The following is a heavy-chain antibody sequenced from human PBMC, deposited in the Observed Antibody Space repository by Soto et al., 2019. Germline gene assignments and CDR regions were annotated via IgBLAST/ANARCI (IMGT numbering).Heavy chain of an antibody. CDR2: FDPEDGET. D-gene: IGHD2-15*01. V-gene: IGHV1-24*01. J-gene: IGHJ6*03. CDR1: GYTLTELS. Sequence: ASVKVSYKVSGYTLTELSMHWVRQAPGKGLEWMGGFDPEDGETIYAQKFQGRVTMTEDTSTDTAYMELSSLRSEDTAVYYCARVESGVGGGSSRGYYYYMDVWGKGTTLTVSS. CDR3: ARVESGVGGGSSRGYYYYMDV.